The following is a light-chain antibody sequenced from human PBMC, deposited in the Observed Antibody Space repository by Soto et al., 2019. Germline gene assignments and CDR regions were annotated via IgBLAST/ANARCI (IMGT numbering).Light chain of an antibody. CDR1: QGINSY. Sequence: DIQMTQSPSAMSASVGDRVTITCRASQGINSYLAWFQQKPGKVPKRLIYTASSLQSGVPSRFSGSGPGTEFTLTISSLQPEDSATYYCLQHKSYPITFGQGTRLVIK. CDR3: LQHKSYPIT. J-gene: IGKJ5*01. V-gene: IGKV1-17*03. CDR2: TAS.